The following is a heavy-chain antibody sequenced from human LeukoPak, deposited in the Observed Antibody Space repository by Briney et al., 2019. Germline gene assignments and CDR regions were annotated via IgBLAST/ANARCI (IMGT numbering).Heavy chain of an antibody. J-gene: IGHJ6*02. Sequence: SETLSLTCAVYGGSFSGYYWSWIRQPPGKGLEWIGEINDSGSTNYNPSLKSRVTISVDTSKNQFSLKLSSVTAADTAVYYCARGYYSSSWYYYYYYGMGVWGQGTTVTVSS. CDR1: GGSFSGYY. CDR3: ARGYYSSSWYYYYYYGMGV. D-gene: IGHD6-13*01. V-gene: IGHV4-34*01. CDR2: INDSGST.